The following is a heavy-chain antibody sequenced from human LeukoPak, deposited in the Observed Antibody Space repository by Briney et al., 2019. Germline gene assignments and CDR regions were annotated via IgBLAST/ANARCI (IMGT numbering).Heavy chain of an antibody. CDR1: GFTFSDYY. J-gene: IGHJ3*02. Sequence: PGGSLRLSWAASGFTFSDYYMSWIRQAPGKGLEWVSYISGSCSTIYYADSVKGRFTISRDNAKNSLYLQMNSLRAEDTAVYYCARDVRFSSGWQTDAFDIWGQGTMVTVSS. CDR3: ARDVRFSSGWQTDAFDI. CDR2: ISGSCSTI. V-gene: IGHV3-11*01. D-gene: IGHD6-19*01.